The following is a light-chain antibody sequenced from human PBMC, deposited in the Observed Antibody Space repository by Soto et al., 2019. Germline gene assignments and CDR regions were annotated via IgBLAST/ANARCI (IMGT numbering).Light chain of an antibody. CDR1: QSIARH. Sequence: THSPPSLSASVGDRVTLSCRASQSIARHLNWYQQKPGQAPKVLIYDSSNLESGVPSRFSGGGSGTDFTLTISSLQTEDFATYYCQQSLNTPRTFGQGTKVDIK. CDR3: QQSLNTPRT. CDR2: DSS. J-gene: IGKJ1*01. V-gene: IGKV1-39*01.